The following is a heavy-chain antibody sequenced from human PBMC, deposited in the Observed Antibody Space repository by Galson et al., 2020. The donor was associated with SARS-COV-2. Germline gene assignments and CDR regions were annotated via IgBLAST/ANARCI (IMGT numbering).Heavy chain of an antibody. CDR2: IDPSDSET. V-gene: IGHV5-10-1*01. CDR1: GYSFSNYW. J-gene: IGHJ3*01. CDR3: ASAHDSSGFVDAVDV. Sequence: HGESLKISCKGSGYSFSNYWLTWVRQMPGKGLEWMGRIDPSDSETNYSPSFEGHVSISVDKSISTAYLQWNSLKASDSAIYYCASAHDSSGFVDAVDVWGQGTMVTVSS. D-gene: IGHD3-22*01.